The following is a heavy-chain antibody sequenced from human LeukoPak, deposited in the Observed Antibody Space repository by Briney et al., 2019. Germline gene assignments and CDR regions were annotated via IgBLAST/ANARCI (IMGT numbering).Heavy chain of an antibody. CDR3: ARVTYDILTGYLDAFDI. Sequence: GGSLRLSCAASGFICRGYWMSWVRQAPGKGLEWVANIKEDGSEKYHVDSVKGRFTISRDNAKNSLYLQMNSLRAEDTAVYFCARVTYDILTGYLDAFDIWGQGTVVTVSS. CDR1: GFICRGYW. D-gene: IGHD3-9*01. CDR2: IKEDGSEK. V-gene: IGHV3-7*01. J-gene: IGHJ3*02.